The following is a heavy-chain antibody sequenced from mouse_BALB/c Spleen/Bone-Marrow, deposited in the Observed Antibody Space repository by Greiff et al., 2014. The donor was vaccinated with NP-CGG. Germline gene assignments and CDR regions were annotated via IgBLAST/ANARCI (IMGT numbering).Heavy chain of an antibody. J-gene: IGHJ3*01. Sequence: DVHLVESGGGLVKPGGSLKLSCAASGFTFSSYAMSWVRQTPVKRLEWVASISRGGTTYYPDSVKGRFTISRDNARNILYLQMSGLRSEDTAMYYCARNYYGTFAYWGQGTLVTVSA. V-gene: IGHV5-6-5*01. D-gene: IGHD1-1*01. CDR3: ARNYYGTFAY. CDR1: GFTFSSYA. CDR2: ISRGGTT.